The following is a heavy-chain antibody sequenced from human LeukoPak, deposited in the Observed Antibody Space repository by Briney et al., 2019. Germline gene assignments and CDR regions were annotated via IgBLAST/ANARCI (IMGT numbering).Heavy chain of an antibody. CDR2: IIWNSGSI. J-gene: IGHJ4*02. V-gene: IGHV3-9*01. D-gene: IGHD5-18*01. CDR1: GFTFDDYA. CDR3: AKDDRGYSYGSVDY. Sequence: GRSLRLSCAASGFTFDDYAMHWVRQAPGKSREWVSGIIWNSGSIVYADSVKGRFTISRDNAKNSLYLQMNSLRAEDTALYYCAKDDRGYSYGSVDYWGQGTLVTVSS.